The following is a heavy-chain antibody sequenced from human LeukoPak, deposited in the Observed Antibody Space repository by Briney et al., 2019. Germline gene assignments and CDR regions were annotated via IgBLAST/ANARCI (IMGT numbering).Heavy chain of an antibody. CDR2: IWYDGSNE. V-gene: IGHV3-33*02. D-gene: IGHD6-19*01. CDR3: ARDNGAGSFDY. Sequence: GGSLRLSCAASGFRFSSYAMHWVRQAPGKGLEWVAVIWYDGSNEYYTDSAKGRFTISRDNPKNMLFLQMNSLRAEDTAVYYCARDNGAGSFDYWGQGTLVTVSS. CDR1: GFRFSSYA. J-gene: IGHJ4*02.